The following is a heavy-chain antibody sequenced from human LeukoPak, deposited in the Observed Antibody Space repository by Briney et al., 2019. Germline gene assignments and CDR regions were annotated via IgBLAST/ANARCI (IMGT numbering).Heavy chain of an antibody. Sequence: GGSLRLSCAASGFTFNNYAMTWVGQAPGKGLDWVSAISGSGGTTLYADSVNGRFTISRDNSKSTLYLQMNRLRAEDTAVYYCAKDQGIQLWLKYFQHWGRGTLVTVSS. CDR1: GFTFNNYA. J-gene: IGHJ1*01. D-gene: IGHD5-18*01. CDR3: AKDQGIQLWLKYFQH. CDR2: ISGSGGTT. V-gene: IGHV3-23*01.